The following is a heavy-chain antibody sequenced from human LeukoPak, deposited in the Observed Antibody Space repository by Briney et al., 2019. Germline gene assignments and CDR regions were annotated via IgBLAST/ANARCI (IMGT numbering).Heavy chain of an antibody. Sequence: ASVKVSCKASGGTFSSYAISWVRQAPGQGLEWMGGIIPIFGTANYAQKFQGRVTITTDESTSTAYMELSSLRSEDTAVYYCTRETSSRYFDYWGQGTLVTVSS. CDR3: TRETSSRYFDY. CDR1: GGTFSSYA. CDR2: IIPIFGTA. J-gene: IGHJ4*02. V-gene: IGHV1-69*05.